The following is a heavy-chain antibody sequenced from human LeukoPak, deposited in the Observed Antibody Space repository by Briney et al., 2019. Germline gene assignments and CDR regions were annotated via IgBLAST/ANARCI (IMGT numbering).Heavy chain of an antibody. D-gene: IGHD3-10*01. J-gene: IGHJ3*02. CDR1: GGSISSSSYY. CDR2: IYYSGST. CDR3: AKTGAGAVAFDI. Sequence: SETLSITCTVSGGSISSSSYYWGWIRQPPGKGLEWIGSIYYSGSTYYNPSLKSRVTISVDTSKNQFSLKLSSVTAADTAVYYCAKTGAGAVAFDIWGQGTMVTVSS. V-gene: IGHV4-39*01.